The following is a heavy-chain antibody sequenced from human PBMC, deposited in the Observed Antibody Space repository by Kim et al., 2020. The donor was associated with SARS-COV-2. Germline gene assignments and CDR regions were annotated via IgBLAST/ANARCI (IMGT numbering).Heavy chain of an antibody. D-gene: IGHD6-13*01. Sequence: PSLKSRVTISVDKSKNQFSLKLSSVTAADTAVYYCASNIAAAGNYYGMDVWGQGTTVTVSS. J-gene: IGHJ6*02. CDR3: ASNIAAAGNYYGMDV. V-gene: IGHV4-4*02.